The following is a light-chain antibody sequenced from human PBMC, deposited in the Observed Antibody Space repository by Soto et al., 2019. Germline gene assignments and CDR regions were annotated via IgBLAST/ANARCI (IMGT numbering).Light chain of an antibody. CDR3: CAYAGSGTVV. CDR2: EAT. V-gene: IGLV2-23*01. Sequence: QSALTQPASESGSPEQSITISCTGTSNDVGRYNLVSWYQQHPGKAPKVMIYEATKRPSGVSNRFSGSKSGNTASLTISGLQAEDEADYYCCAYAGSGTVVFGGGIKLTVL. CDR1: SNDVGRYNL. J-gene: IGLJ3*02.